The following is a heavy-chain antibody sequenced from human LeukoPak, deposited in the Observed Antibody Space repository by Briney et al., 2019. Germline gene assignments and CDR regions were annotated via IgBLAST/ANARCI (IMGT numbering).Heavy chain of an antibody. Sequence: GESLKISCQGSGYNFTNYWILWVRQMPGKGLEWLGIIYPDESDSGYSPSFRGQVTMSADQSVTTAYLYWRSLKASDSAIYYCARQRTVIPAAPSDYWGQGTLVTVAS. CDR3: ARQRTVIPAAPSDY. CDR1: GYNFTNYW. J-gene: IGHJ4*02. CDR2: IYPDESDS. V-gene: IGHV5-51*01. D-gene: IGHD2-2*01.